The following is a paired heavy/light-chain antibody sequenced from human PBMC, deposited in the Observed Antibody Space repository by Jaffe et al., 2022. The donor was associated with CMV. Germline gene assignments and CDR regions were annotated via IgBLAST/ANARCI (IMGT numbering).Heavy chain of an antibody. CDR1: GFTFSDHV. V-gene: IGHV3-48*02. D-gene: IGHD1-1*01. Sequence: DVQLVESGGGLVQPGGSLRLSCGASGFTFSDHVMSWVRQAPGKGLEWVSYISAGGNVISYADSVKGRFTISRDNAKNSLCLQMNSLRDDDTAVYYCARGRQTGWFDPWGQGTLVTVSS. CDR3: ARGRQTGWFDP. CDR2: ISAGGNVI. J-gene: IGHJ5*02.
Light chain of an antibody. CDR2: DAT. CDR1: RSISSTY. Sequence: EIVLTQSPGTLSLSPGERATLSCRASRSISSTYLAWYQQKPGQAPRLLIYDATSRATGIPDRFSGSGSGTDFTLTISRLDPEDFAVYYCHQYGSSSYTFGQGTKLEIK. CDR3: HQYGSSSYT. J-gene: IGKJ2*01. V-gene: IGKV3-20*01.